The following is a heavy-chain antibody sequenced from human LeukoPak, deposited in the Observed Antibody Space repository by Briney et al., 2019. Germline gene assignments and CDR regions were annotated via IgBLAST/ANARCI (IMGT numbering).Heavy chain of an antibody. CDR3: ARSLGIVGATPFDY. CDR1: GGTFSSYA. V-gene: IGHV1-69*04. J-gene: IGHJ4*02. D-gene: IGHD1-26*01. CDR2: IIPILGIA. Sequence: GASVKVFCKASGGTFSSYAIRWVRQAPGQGLEWMGRIIPILGIANYAQKFQGRVTITADKSTSTAYMELSSLRSEDTAVYYCARSLGIVGATPFDYWGQGTLVTVSS.